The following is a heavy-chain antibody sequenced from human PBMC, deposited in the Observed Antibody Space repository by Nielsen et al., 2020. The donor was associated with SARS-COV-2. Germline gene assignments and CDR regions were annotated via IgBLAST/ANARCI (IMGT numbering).Heavy chain of an antibody. CDR3: AREGPQWELLRNDY. D-gene: IGHD1-26*01. CDR2: IYSGGST. Sequence: GESLKISCAASGFTVSSNYMSWVRQAPGKGLEWVSVIYSGGSTYYADSVKGRFTISRDNSKNTLYLQMNSLRAEDTAVYYCAREGPQWELLRNDYWGQGTLVTVSS. J-gene: IGHJ4*02. V-gene: IGHV3-53*01. CDR1: GFTVSSNY.